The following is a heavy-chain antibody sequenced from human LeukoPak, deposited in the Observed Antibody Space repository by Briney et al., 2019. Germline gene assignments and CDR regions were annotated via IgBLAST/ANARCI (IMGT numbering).Heavy chain of an antibody. J-gene: IGHJ4*02. CDR1: GFTFSTSW. V-gene: IGHV3-7*01. CDR2: IKEDGSAE. D-gene: IGHD1-26*01. CDR3: ARDVGGNTNDY. Sequence: GGSLRLSCAASGFTFSTSWMSWVRQAPEKGLEWVGCIKEDGSAEYYVDSVKGRFTISRDNAKNSLYLQMHSLRVDDTAVYYCARDVGGNTNDYWGQGTLVTVSS.